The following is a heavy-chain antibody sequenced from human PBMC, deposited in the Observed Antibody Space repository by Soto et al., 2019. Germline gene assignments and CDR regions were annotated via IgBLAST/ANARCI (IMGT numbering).Heavy chain of an antibody. J-gene: IGHJ4*02. V-gene: IGHV4-30-4*01. CDR2: IYYRGST. CDR1: GGSITSDDYY. CDR3: ARDRSNSPDYFDY. D-gene: IGHD1-1*01. Sequence: KPSETLSLTCTVSGGSITSDDYYWSWIRQPPGKGLEWIGYIYYRGSTSHNPSLQSRLTISIDTSKNQFSLELTSVTAADTAVYYCARDRSNSPDYFDYWGQGILVTVSS.